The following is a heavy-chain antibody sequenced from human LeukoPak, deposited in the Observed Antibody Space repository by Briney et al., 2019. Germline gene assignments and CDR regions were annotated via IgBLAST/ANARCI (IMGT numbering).Heavy chain of an antibody. Sequence: SETLSLTCTVSGGSISSYYWSWIRQPPGKGLEWIGYIYYSGSTNYNPSLKSRVTISVDTSKNQFSLKLSSVIAADTAVYYCARYDSSGYYTGFDYWGQGTLVTVSS. CDR3: ARYDSSGYYTGFDY. D-gene: IGHD3-22*01. CDR1: GGSISSYY. CDR2: IYYSGST. J-gene: IGHJ4*02. V-gene: IGHV4-59*01.